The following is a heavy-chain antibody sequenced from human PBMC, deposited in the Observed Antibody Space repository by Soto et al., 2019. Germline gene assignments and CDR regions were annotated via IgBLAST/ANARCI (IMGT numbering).Heavy chain of an antibody. J-gene: IGHJ4*02. V-gene: IGHV3-23*01. D-gene: IGHD5-12*01. CDR1: ESPFASLA. Sequence: EVQLLESGGAWFHPGGPWSSPVAPPESPFASLAWSGVPRAPGKGLEWVSVISARGGSSYFADSVKGRFTISRDNSKNVLSLEMNSLRAEDTGTYFCAKGSIEYSASVDHWGQGTLVLVSS. CDR2: ISARGGSS. CDR3: AKGSIEYSASVDH.